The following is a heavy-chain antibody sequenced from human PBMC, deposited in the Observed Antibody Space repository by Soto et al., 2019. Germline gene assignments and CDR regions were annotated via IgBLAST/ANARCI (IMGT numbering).Heavy chain of an antibody. Sequence: PGESLKIPCKGSGYSFTSYWIGWVRQMPGKGLEWMGIIYPGDSDTRYSPSFQGQVTISADKSISTAYLQWSSLKASDTAMYYCVLSPDDSSGYHYYGMDVWGQGTTVTVSS. V-gene: IGHV5-51*01. CDR1: GYSFTSYW. CDR3: VLSPDDSSGYHYYGMDV. CDR2: IYPGDSDT. D-gene: IGHD3-22*01. J-gene: IGHJ6*02.